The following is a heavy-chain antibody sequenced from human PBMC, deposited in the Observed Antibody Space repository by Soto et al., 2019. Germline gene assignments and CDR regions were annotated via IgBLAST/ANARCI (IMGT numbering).Heavy chain of an antibody. CDR3: ARDRVVMSPFDI. V-gene: IGHV1-69*13. Sequence: SVKVSCKASGGTFSSYAISWVRQAPGQGLEWMGGIIPIFGTANYAQKFQGRVTITADESTSPAYMELSSLRSEDTAVYYCARDRVVMSPFDIWGQGTMVTVSS. J-gene: IGHJ3*02. CDR1: GGTFSSYA. CDR2: IIPIFGTA. D-gene: IGHD2-15*01.